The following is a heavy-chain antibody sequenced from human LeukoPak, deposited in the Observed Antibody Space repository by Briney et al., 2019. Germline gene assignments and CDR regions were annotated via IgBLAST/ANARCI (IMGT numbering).Heavy chain of an antibody. Sequence: GGSLRLSCAAAGFAFSSYAMHWVRQAPGKGLEWVAVISYDGSNKYYADSVKGRFTISRDNSKNTLYLQMNSLRAEDTAVYYCARGRLLGVPAAISEYFLAAVGPPDWGQGTLVTVSS. CDR1: GFAFSSYA. V-gene: IGHV3-30-3*01. J-gene: IGHJ4*02. CDR2: ISYDGSNK. CDR3: ARGRLLGVPAAISEYFLAAVGPPD. D-gene: IGHD2-2*01.